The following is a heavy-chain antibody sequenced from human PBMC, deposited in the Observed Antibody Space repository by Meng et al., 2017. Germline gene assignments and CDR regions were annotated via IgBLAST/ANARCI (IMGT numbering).Heavy chain of an antibody. V-gene: IGHV3-33*01. D-gene: IGHD6-19*01. CDR3: ARDQSSGWPFDY. J-gene: IGHJ4*02. Sequence: GQLVWSGGGVVQPGRSLRLSCAASGFTFSSDGMHWVRQAPGKGLEWVAVIWYDGSNKYYADSVKGRFTISRDNSKNTLYLQMNSLRAEDTAVYYCARDQSSGWPFDYWGQGTLVTVSS. CDR1: GFTFSSDG. CDR2: IWYDGSNK.